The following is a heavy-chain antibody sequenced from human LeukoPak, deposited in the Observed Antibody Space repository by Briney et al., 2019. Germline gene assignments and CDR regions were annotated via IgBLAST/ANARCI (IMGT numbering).Heavy chain of an antibody. Sequence: PGRSLRLSCAASGFTFDNYAMHWVRQAPGKGLEWVSGISWNSGSMDYGDSVKGRFSISRDNARNILYLQMNSLRAEGTALYYCAKDIFSPDLAHSYGYDWGQGTLVTVSS. D-gene: IGHD5-18*01. CDR2: ISWNSGSM. J-gene: IGHJ4*02. V-gene: IGHV3-9*01. CDR1: GFTFDNYA. CDR3: AKDIFSPDLAHSYGYD.